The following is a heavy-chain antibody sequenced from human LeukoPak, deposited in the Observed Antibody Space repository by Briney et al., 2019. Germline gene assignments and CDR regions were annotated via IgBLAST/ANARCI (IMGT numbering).Heavy chain of an antibody. J-gene: IGHJ4*02. V-gene: IGHV3-64*01. CDR2: ISSNGGST. Sequence: AGSLRLSCAASAFTFSSYAMQWDRQAQGKGLEYVSAISSNGGSTYYANSVKGRFTISRDNSKNTLYLQMGSLRAEDMAVYYRARSVVVTANLDYWGQRTLVTVSS. CDR3: ARSVVVTANLDY. CDR1: AFTFSSYA. D-gene: IGHD2-21*02.